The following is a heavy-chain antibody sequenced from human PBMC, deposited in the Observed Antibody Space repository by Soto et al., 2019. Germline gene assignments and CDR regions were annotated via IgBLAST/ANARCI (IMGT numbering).Heavy chain of an antibody. J-gene: IGHJ6*03. CDR3: TTLYYYGSGSYYYYYYYMDV. V-gene: IGHV3-15*01. CDR1: GFTFSNAW. Sequence: EVQLVESGGGLVKPGGSLRLSCAASGFTFSNAWMSWVRQAPGKGLEWVGRIKSKTDGGTTDYAAPVKGRFTISRDDSKNTLYLQMNSLKTEDTAVYYCTTLYYYGSGSYYYYYYYMDVWGKGTTVTVSS. D-gene: IGHD3-10*01. CDR2: IKSKTDGGTT.